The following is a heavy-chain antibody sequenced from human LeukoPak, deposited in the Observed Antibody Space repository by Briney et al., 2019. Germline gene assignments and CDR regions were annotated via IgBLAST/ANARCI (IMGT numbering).Heavy chain of an antibody. Sequence: PSETLSLTCTGSGGSISSYYWSWIRQPPGKGLEWIGYTYYSGSTNYNPSLKSRVTISVDTSKNQFSLKLSSVTAADTAVYYCARVESAAGDPRLHYWGQGTLVTVSS. D-gene: IGHD6-13*01. V-gene: IGHV4-59*01. CDR3: ARVESAAGDPRLHY. CDR2: TYYSGST. CDR1: GGSISSYY. J-gene: IGHJ4*02.